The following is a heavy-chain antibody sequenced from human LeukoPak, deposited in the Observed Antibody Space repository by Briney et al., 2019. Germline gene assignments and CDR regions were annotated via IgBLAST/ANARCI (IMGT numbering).Heavy chain of an antibody. D-gene: IGHD3-3*01. V-gene: IGHV3-23*01. CDR1: GFTFTNYA. J-gene: IGHJ4*02. CDR3: AKNGDFWSGAFDY. CDR2: ISGSGGST. Sequence: PGGSLRLSCAASGFTFTNYAMSWVRQAPGKGLEWVSAISGSGGSTYYADSVKGRFTISRDNSKNTLYLQMNSLRAEDTAVYYCAKNGDFWSGAFDYWGQGTLVIVSS.